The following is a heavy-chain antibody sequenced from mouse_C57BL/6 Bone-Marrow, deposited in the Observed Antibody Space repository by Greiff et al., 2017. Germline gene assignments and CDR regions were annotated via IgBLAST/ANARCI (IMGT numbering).Heavy chain of an antibody. CDR1: GYTFTDYY. V-gene: IGHV1-76*01. Sequence: QVQLQQSGAELVRPGASVKLSCKASGYTFTDYYINWVKQRPGQGLEWIARIYPGSGNTYYNEKFKGKATLTAEKSSSTAYMQLSSLTSEDSAVFFCARWDSYYGSSYSAMDYWGQGTSVTVSS. CDR2: IYPGSGNT. J-gene: IGHJ4*01. D-gene: IGHD1-1*01. CDR3: ARWDSYYGSSYSAMDY.